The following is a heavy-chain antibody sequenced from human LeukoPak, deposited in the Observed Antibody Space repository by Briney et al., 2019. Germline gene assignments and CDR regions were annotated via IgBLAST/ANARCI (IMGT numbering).Heavy chain of an antibody. D-gene: IGHD1-26*01. J-gene: IGHJ4*02. Sequence: ASVKVSCKASGHTFTSYYMHWVRQAPGQGLEWMGIINPSGGSTNYAQKFQGRVTMTRDTSTNTVYMELSSLRSEDTAVYYCATGVWWDLDSVAHPDYWGQGTLVTVSS. CDR2: INPSGGST. CDR1: GHTFTSYY. V-gene: IGHV1-46*01. CDR3: ATGVWWDLDSVAHPDY.